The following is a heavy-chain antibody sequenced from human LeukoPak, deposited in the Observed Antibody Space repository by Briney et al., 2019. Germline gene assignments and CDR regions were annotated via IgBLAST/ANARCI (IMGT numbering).Heavy chain of an antibody. D-gene: IGHD2-2*01. V-gene: IGHV4-59*08. CDR2: IYYSGST. J-gene: IGHJ2*01. CDR3: ARHPIVVVPAAILWYFDL. Sequence: SGTPSLTCTVSGGSISSYYLSWIRQPPGKGPEWIGYIYYSGSTNYNPSLKSRVTISVDTSKNQFSLKLSSVTAADTAVYYCARHPIVVVPAAILWYFDLWGRGTLVTVSS. CDR1: GGSISSYY.